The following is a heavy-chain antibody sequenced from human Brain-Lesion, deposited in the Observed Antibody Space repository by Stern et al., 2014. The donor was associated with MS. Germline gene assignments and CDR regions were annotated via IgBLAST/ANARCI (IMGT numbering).Heavy chain of an antibody. V-gene: IGHV4-39*01. CDR1: GGSISSSSYY. Sequence: QLQLQESGPGLVKPSETLSLTCTVSGGSISSSSYYWGWIRQPPGKGLEWIGSIYYRGSTYYNPSLKSRVTISMDTSKNQFSLMLSSVTAADTAVYFCAKLWLGELPESPFDYWGQGTLVTVSS. J-gene: IGHJ4*02. CDR2: IYYRGST. D-gene: IGHD3-10*01. CDR3: AKLWLGELPESPFDY.